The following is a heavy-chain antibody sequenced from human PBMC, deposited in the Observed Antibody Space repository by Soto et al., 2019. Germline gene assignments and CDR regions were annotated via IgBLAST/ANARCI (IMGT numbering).Heavy chain of an antibody. Sequence: QVQLVQSGAEVKKPGASVKVSCKTSGYIFPSYGISWVRQAPGQGLEWMGWISAYNGNIRYAQKVQGSVTMTTDTATSTAYVELRSRRSDDTAVFYGGRGESGNYSGYWGQGTLVIGSS. CDR3: GRGESGNYSGY. D-gene: IGHD1-26*01. CDR1: GYIFPSYG. CDR2: ISAYNGNI. V-gene: IGHV1-18*01. J-gene: IGHJ4*02.